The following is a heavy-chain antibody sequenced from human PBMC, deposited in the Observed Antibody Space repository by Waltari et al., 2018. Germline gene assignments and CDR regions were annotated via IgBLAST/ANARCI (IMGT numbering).Heavy chain of an antibody. J-gene: IGHJ6*02. D-gene: IGHD5-18*01. Sequence: EVQLVESGGGLVKPGGSLRLSCAASGFTFSSYSMNWVRQAPGQGLEWVSSISSSSYIYYADSVKGRFTISRDNAKNSLYLQMNSLRAEDTAVYYCATNRGYSYGYSARYYYGMDVWGQGTTVTVSS. CDR2: ISSSSYI. V-gene: IGHV3-21*01. CDR3: ATNRGYSYGYSARYYYGMDV. CDR1: GFTFSSYS.